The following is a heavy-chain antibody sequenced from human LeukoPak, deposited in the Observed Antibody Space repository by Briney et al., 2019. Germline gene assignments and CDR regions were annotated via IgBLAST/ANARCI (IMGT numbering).Heavy chain of an antibody. Sequence: GGSLRLSCAASGVTFSSYSMNWGRQAPGKGVERGSYISSSSSTIYYAHSVKGRFTISRDNAKNSLYLQMNSLRDEDTAVYYCARDYPAYDFWSGYANYFDYWGQGTLVTVSS. D-gene: IGHD3-3*01. CDR2: ISSSSSTI. CDR3: ARDYPAYDFWSGYANYFDY. CDR1: GVTFSSYS. V-gene: IGHV3-48*02. J-gene: IGHJ4*02.